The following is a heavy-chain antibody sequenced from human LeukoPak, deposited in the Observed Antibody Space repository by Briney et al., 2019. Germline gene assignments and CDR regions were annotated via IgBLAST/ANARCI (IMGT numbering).Heavy chain of an antibody. Sequence: PSETLSLTCTVSGGSISSYYWSWSRQPTGKGLKWIGYIYSSGSTSYNPSLKSRVTISVDTSKNQFSQKMSSVTAADTAVYYCASGAYAYSYMDVWGKGTTVTISS. CDR3: ASGAYAYSYMDV. V-gene: IGHV4-59*01. J-gene: IGHJ6*03. CDR1: GGSISSYY. D-gene: IGHD3-10*01. CDR2: IYSSGST.